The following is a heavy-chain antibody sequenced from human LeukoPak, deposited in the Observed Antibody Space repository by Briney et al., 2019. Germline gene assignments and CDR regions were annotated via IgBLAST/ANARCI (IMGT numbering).Heavy chain of an antibody. V-gene: IGHV3-23*01. CDR2: ISGSGGST. J-gene: IGHJ4*02. CDR3: ARGRDGYNADFDY. Sequence: GGSLRLSCAASGFTFSSYAMSWVRQAPGKGLEWVSGISGSGGSTYYADSVKGRFTISRDNSKNTLYLQMNSLRAEDTAVYYCARGRDGYNADFDYWGQGTLVTVSS. CDR1: GFTFSSYA. D-gene: IGHD5-24*01.